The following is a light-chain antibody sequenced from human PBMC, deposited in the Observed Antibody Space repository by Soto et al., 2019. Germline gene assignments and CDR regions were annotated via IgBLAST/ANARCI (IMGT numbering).Light chain of an antibody. CDR2: DAA. CDR3: QQRANLWT. V-gene: IGKV3-11*01. Sequence: EIVLTQSPATLSLSPGERATVSCRASQSVYSLLAWFQQKPGQVPRLLIYDAATRATGIPARFSGSGYGTDFTLTISSLEPEDFEVYFCQQRANLWTFGQGTMVQIK. J-gene: IGKJ1*01. CDR1: QSVYSL.